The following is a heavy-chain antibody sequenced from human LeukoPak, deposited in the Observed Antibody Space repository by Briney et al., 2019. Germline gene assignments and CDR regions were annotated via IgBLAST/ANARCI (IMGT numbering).Heavy chain of an antibody. D-gene: IGHD2-2*01. CDR3: ARGYCSSTSCYSEVFDY. Sequence: SERLTLPCTAPVRSISRYYRSPIPQPPGRGLYRIARIQTSRGTNYNPSLKSRVTMSVDTPKNRLSLKINSVTAADTAVYYCARGYCSSTSCYSEVFDYCGQGMLVSVSS. V-gene: IGHV4-4*07. CDR1: VRSISRYY. J-gene: IGHJ4*02. CDR2: IQTSRGT.